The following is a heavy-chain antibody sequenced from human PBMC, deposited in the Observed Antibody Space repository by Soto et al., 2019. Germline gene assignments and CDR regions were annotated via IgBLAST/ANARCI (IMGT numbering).Heavy chain of an antibody. Sequence: PGGSLRLSCAASGFTFNSYAMHWVRQAPGKGLEWVAVISYDGSNKYYADSVKGRFTISRDNSKNTLYLQMNSLRAEDTAVYYCARDQGRYDSSGYYPWGQGTLVTVSS. CDR1: GFTFNSYA. J-gene: IGHJ5*02. V-gene: IGHV3-30-3*01. CDR2: ISYDGSNK. CDR3: ARDQGRYDSSGYYP. D-gene: IGHD3-22*01.